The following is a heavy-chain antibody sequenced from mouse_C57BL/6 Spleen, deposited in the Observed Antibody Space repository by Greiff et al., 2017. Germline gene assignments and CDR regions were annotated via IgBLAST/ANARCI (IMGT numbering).Heavy chain of an antibody. CDR1: GYTFTGYW. CDR3: ARYPYYGSSQYYFDY. D-gene: IGHD1-1*01. CDR2: ILPGSGST. J-gene: IGHJ2*01. Sequence: QVQLQQSGAELMKPGASVKLSCKATGYTFTGYWIEWVKQSPGHGLEWIGEILPGSGSTNYNEKFKGKATFTADTSSNTAYMQLSSLTTEDSAIYYGARYPYYGSSQYYFDYWGQGTTLTVSS. V-gene: IGHV1-9*01.